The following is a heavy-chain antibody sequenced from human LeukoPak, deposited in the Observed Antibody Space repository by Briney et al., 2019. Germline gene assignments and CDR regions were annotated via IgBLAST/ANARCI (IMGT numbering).Heavy chain of an antibody. J-gene: IGHJ6*03. D-gene: IGHD3/OR15-3a*01. CDR3: ARGRKDWNYYYYYMDV. Sequence: VKVSCKASGYTFTSYGISWVRQAPGQGLEWMGWMNPNSGNTGYAQKFQGRVTITRNTSISTAYMELSSLRSEDTAVYYCARGRKDWNYYYYYMDVWGKGTTVTVSS. V-gene: IGHV1-8*03. CDR2: MNPNSGNT. CDR1: GYTFTSYG.